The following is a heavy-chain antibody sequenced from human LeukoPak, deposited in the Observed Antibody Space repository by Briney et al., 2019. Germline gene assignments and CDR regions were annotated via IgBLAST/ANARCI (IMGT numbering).Heavy chain of an antibody. CDR1: GYSFTSYW. V-gene: IGHV5-10-1*01. Sequence: HGESLKISCKGSGYSFTSYWISWVRQMPGKGLEWMVRIDPSDSYTNYSPSFQGHVTISADKSISTAYLQWSSLKASDTAMYYCARSLYGILTGYYAPFDYWGQGTLVTVSS. D-gene: IGHD3-9*01. CDR3: ARSLYGILTGYYAPFDY. J-gene: IGHJ4*02. CDR2: IDPSDSYT.